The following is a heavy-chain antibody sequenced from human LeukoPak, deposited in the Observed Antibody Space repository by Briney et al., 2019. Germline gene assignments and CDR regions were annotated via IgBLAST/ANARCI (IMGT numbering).Heavy chain of an antibody. Sequence: PGGSLRLSCAASGFTFSSYAMHWVRQAPGKGLEWVAVISYDGSNKYYADSVKGRFTISRDNSKNTLYLQMNSLRAEDTAVYYCARGEGSSGCWPFDYWGQGTLVTVSS. CDR2: ISYDGSNK. V-gene: IGHV3-30-3*01. J-gene: IGHJ4*02. CDR3: ARGEGSSGCWPFDY. CDR1: GFTFSSYA. D-gene: IGHD3-22*01.